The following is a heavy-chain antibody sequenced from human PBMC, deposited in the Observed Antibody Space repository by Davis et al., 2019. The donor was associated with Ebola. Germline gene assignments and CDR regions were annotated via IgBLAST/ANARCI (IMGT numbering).Heavy chain of an antibody. CDR2: ISGNGGST. CDR1: GFIFSNYA. D-gene: IGHD5-18*01. CDR3: ATGGRQGYGPFDY. J-gene: IGHJ4*02. Sequence: PGGSLRLSCAASGFIFSNYAMSWVRQAPGKGLEWVSAISGNGGSTNYADSVKGRFTVSRDNAKASVYLQMNSLRAEDTAVYYCATGGRQGYGPFDYWGQGTLVTVSS. V-gene: IGHV3-23*01.